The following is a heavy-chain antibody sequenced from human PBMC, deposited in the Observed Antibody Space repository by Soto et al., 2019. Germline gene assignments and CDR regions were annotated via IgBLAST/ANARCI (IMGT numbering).Heavy chain of an antibody. CDR1: GFTFDDYA. D-gene: IGHD3-3*01. J-gene: IGHJ4*02. Sequence: SLRLSCAASGFTFDDYAMHWVRQAPGKGLEWVSGISWNSGSIGYADSVKGRFTISRDNAKNSLYLQMNSLRAEDTALYYCAKDSRSGYSGVDYWGQGTLVTVSS. CDR2: ISWNSGSI. CDR3: AKDSRSGYSGVDY. V-gene: IGHV3-9*01.